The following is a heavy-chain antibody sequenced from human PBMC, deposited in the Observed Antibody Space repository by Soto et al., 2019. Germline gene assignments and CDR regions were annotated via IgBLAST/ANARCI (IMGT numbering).Heavy chain of an antibody. CDR2: IYYSGST. CDR3: AWTYGSGSYVGNWFDP. V-gene: IGHV4-39*01. J-gene: IGHJ5*02. Sequence: SETLSLTCTVSGGSISSSSYYWGWIRQPPGKGLEWIGSIYYSGSTYYNPSLKSRVTISVDTSKNQFSLKLSSVTAADTAVYYCAWTYGSGSYVGNWFDPWGQGTLVTVSS. CDR1: GGSISSSSYY. D-gene: IGHD3-10*01.